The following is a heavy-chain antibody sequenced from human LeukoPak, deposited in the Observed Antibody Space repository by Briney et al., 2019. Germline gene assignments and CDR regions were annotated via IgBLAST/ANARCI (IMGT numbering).Heavy chain of an antibody. CDR3: AKVSGSGGTRYQPFDY. CDR1: GFTFSGYA. J-gene: IGHJ4*02. V-gene: IGHV3-23*01. D-gene: IGHD2-15*01. Sequence: GGSLRLSCAASGFTFSGYAMSWVRQAPGKGLEWVSAISGSGGSTYYADSVKGRFTISRDNSKNTLYLQMNSLRAEDTAVYYCAKVSGSGGTRYQPFDYWGQGTLVTVSS. CDR2: ISGSGGST.